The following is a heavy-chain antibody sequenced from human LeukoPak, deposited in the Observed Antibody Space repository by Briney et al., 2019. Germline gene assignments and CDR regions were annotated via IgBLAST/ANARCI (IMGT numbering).Heavy chain of an antibody. Sequence: ASVTVSCKASGYTFTSYGISWVRQAPGQGLEWMGWISAYNGNTNYAQKLQGRVTMTTDTSTSTAYKELRSLRTDDPAVYYSARDSPRTMVRGVIDHPFDYWGQGTLVTVSS. D-gene: IGHD3-10*01. CDR1: GYTFTSYG. V-gene: IGHV1-18*01. CDR2: ISAYNGNT. J-gene: IGHJ4*02. CDR3: ARDSPRTMVRGVIDHPFDY.